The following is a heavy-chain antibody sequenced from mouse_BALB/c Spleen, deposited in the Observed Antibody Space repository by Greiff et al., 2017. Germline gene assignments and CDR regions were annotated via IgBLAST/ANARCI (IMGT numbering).Heavy chain of an antibody. V-gene: IGHV3-2*02. J-gene: IGHJ4*01. Sequence: DVKLQESGPGLVKPSQSLSLTCTVTGYSITSDYAWNWLRQFPGNKLEWMGYISYSGSTSYNPSLKSRISITRDTSKNQFFLQLNSVTTEDTATYYCAHNGAMDYWGQGTSVTVSS. CDR2: ISYSGST. CDR3: AHNGAMDY. D-gene: IGHD6-1*01. CDR1: GYSITSDYA.